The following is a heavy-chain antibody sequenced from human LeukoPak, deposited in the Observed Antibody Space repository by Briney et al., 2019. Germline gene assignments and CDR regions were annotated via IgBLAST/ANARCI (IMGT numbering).Heavy chain of an antibody. V-gene: IGHV3-7*03. Sequence: AGGSLRLSCAASGFTFSSYAMSWVRQAPGKGLEWVASINHNENVNYYVDSVKGRFTISRDNAKNSLYLQMSNLRAEDTAVYFCARGGGLDVWGQGATVTVSS. CDR2: INHNENVN. CDR3: ARGGGLDV. J-gene: IGHJ6*02. CDR1: GFTFSSYA. D-gene: IGHD3-16*01.